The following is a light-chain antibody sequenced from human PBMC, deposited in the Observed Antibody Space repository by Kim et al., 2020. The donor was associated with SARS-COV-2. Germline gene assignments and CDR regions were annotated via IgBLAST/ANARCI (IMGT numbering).Light chain of an antibody. CDR3: QQYNNWPPLT. V-gene: IGKV3-15*01. CDR1: QSVGRN. J-gene: IGKJ3*01. Sequence: PGESPTPSCRASQSVGRNLAWYQQKPGQAPRLVIYGASTRATGVPARFSGSGYGTEFTLTISSLQSEDFAVYYCQQYNNWPPLTFGPGTKVDIK. CDR2: GAS.